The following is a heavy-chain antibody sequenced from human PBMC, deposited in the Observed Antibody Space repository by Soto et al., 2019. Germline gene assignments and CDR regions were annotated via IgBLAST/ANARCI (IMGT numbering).Heavy chain of an antibody. Sequence: PSETPSLTSAVYGGSFSGYYWTWIRQPPGTGLEWIGEINHSGSTNYNPSLKSRVTISVDTSKNQFSLKLTSVTAADTAVYYCARDQITGLFDYWGQGTLVTVS. CDR2: INHSGST. CDR3: ARDQITGLFDY. D-gene: IGHD2-8*02. CDR1: GGSFSGYY. J-gene: IGHJ4*02. V-gene: IGHV4-34*01.